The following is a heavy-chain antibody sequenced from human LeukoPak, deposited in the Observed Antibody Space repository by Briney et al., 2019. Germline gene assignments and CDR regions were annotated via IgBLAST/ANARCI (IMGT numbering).Heavy chain of an antibody. CDR2: IRYDGSNK. V-gene: IGHV3-30*02. Sequence: GGSLRLSCAASGFTFSSYGMHWVRQAPGKGLEWVAFIRYDGSNKYYADSVKGRSTISRDNSKNTLYLQMNSLRTEDTAVYYCAKDRYYDSSDYPLFDYWGQGTLVTVSS. J-gene: IGHJ4*02. CDR1: GFTFSSYG. CDR3: AKDRYYDSSDYPLFDY. D-gene: IGHD3-22*01.